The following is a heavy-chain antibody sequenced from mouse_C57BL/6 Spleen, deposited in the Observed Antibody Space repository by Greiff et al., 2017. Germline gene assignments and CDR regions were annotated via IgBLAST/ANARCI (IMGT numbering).Heavy chain of an antibody. CDR3: TASGGGYWYIDV. CDR1: GYNIKDYY. D-gene: IGHD1-1*02. J-gene: IGHJ1*03. Sequence: EVMLVESGAELVRPGASVKLSCTASGYNIKDYYMHWVKQRPEQGLEWIGRIDPEDGDTEYAPKFQGKATMTADTSSNTAYMQLSSLTSEDTAVYYCTASGGGYWYIDVWGTGTSVTVSS. V-gene: IGHV14-1*01. CDR2: IDPEDGDT.